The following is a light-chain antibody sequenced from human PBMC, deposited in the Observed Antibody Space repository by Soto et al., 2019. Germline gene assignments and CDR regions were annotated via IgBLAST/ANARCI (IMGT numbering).Light chain of an antibody. CDR2: AAT. J-gene: IGKJ1*01. CDR1: QPIGTS. V-gene: IGKV1-39*01. CDR3: QQGYNTFWT. Sequence: DIQMTQSPSSLSAFVGDSVTVTCRASQPIGTSLHWYQQKAGEAPKVLISAATKLQSGVPSRFSGSGSGTDFTLTIINLQPEDSATYYCQQGYNTFWTFGRGTKVDIK.